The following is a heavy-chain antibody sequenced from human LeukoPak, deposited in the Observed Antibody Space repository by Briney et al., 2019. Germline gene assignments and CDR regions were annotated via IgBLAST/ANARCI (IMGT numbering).Heavy chain of an antibody. CDR2: INPSGGST. CDR1: GYTFTSYY. J-gene: IGHJ4*02. D-gene: IGHD3-22*01. CDR3: ARDQGYYDSSGYYQDY. V-gene: IGHV1-46*01. Sequence: ASVKVSCKASGYTFTSYYMHRVRRAPGQGLEWMGIINPSGGSTSYAQKFQGRVTMTRDTSTSTVYMELSSLRSEDTAVYYCARDQGYYDSSGYYQDYWGQGTLVTVSS.